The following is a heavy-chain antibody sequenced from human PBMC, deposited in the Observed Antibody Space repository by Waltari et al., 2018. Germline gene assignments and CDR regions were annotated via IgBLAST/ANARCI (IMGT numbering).Heavy chain of an antibody. J-gene: IGHJ4*02. CDR2: ISDGGGII. CDR3: ARGSGVDY. V-gene: IGHV3-23*01. Sequence: EVQLWESGGGLVQPGGSLRLSWAGSGFTFSTYVMNWVCHAPGKGLEWVSSISDGGGIINYADSVKGRFTISRDNSKNTVYLQMKSLRAEDTAVYYCARGSGVDYWGQGTLVTISS. D-gene: IGHD7-27*01. CDR1: GFTFSTYV.